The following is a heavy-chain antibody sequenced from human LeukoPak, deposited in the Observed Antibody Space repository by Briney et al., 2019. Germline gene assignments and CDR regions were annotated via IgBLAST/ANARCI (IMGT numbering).Heavy chain of an antibody. CDR3: ERASTQYNYDSSGYRYWYFDL. CDR1: GYTLTSYH. J-gene: IGHJ2*01. V-gene: IGHV1-46*01. CDR2: INPSDGST. D-gene: IGHD3-22*01. Sequence: GASVKVSYKASGYTLTSYHMHWGRQAPGHGPEGRGIINPSDGSTGYPPRFQGRVTITRDTSTSTVNMALSSLSSEDTAWYYGERASTQYNYDSSGYRYWYFDLWGRGTLVTVSS.